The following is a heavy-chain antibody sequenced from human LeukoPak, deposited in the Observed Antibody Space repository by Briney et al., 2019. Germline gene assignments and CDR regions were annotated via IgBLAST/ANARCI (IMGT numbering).Heavy chain of an antibody. CDR3: GREGHYDSRGPDY. Sequence: PGGSLRLSCAASGFTFSNYWMHWVRQTPGKGLVWVPRIKTDGSSISYADSVTGRFTISRDNAKNTLNLQMNSLRAEDTAVYYCGREGHYDSRGPDYWGQGTLVTVSS. D-gene: IGHD3-22*01. V-gene: IGHV3-74*01. J-gene: IGHJ4*02. CDR1: GFTFSNYW. CDR2: IKTDGSSI.